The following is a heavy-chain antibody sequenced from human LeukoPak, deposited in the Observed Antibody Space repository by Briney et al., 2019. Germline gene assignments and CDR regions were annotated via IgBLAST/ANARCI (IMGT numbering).Heavy chain of an antibody. CDR3: ATHTNYYDSSGYSNAFDI. CDR2: ISSSSSYI. CDR1: GFTFSSYS. V-gene: IGHV3-21*01. D-gene: IGHD3-22*01. Sequence: GGSLRLSCAASGFTFSSYSMNWVRQAPGKGLEWVSSISSSSSYIYYADSVKGRFTISRDNAKNSLYLQMNSLRAEDTAVYYCATHTNYYDSSGYSNAFDIWGQGTMVTVSS. J-gene: IGHJ3*02.